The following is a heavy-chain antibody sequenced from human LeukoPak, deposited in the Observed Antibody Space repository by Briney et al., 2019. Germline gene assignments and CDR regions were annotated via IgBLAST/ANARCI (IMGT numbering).Heavy chain of an antibody. D-gene: IGHD3-10*01. CDR1: RFIFSSYD. V-gene: IGHV3-30*18. CDR3: AKGDGYSGSGSEKRGLDY. CDR2: ISYRGRNK. Sequence: GGSLRLSCAASRFIFSSYDMHWVRQAPGKGLEWVEAISYRGRNKYYADPVKGRFTISRDKSENTLYLQMNSLRPEDTAVYYCAKGDGYSGSGSEKRGLDYWGQGTLVAVAS. J-gene: IGHJ4*02.